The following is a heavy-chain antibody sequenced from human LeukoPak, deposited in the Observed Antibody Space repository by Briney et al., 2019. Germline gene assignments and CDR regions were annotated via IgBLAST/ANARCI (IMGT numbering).Heavy chain of an antibody. CDR1: GGTFSSYA. J-gene: IGHJ5*02. CDR2: IIPIFGTA. V-gene: IGHV1-69*13. CDR3: ARGDIVVVPAAIPEEAPWGWFDP. D-gene: IGHD2-2*01. Sequence: SVKVSCKASGGTFSSYAISWVRQAPGQGLEWMGGIIPIFGTANYAQKFQGRVTITADESTSTAYMELSSLRSEDTAVHYCARGDIVVVPAAIPEEAPWGWFDPWGQGTLVTVSS.